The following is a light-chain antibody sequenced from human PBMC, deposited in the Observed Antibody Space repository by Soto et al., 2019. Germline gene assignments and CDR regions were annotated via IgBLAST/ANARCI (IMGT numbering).Light chain of an antibody. CDR2: GAS. V-gene: IGKV3-20*01. CDR3: QQSGGSSWT. J-gene: IGKJ1*01. CDR1: QSVSNSN. Sequence: EIVLTQSPGTLSLSPGERATLSCRASQSVSNSNLAWYQQKPGQAPRLLIYGASSGATGIPDRFSGSGSGTAFTLTISELEPEDFAVYYCQQSGGSSWTFGQGAKVEIK.